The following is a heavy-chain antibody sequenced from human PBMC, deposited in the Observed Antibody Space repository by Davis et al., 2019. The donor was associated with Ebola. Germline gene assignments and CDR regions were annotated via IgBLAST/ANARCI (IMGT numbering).Heavy chain of an antibody. V-gene: IGHV3-30-3*01. J-gene: IGHJ4*02. CDR2: ISYDGSNK. D-gene: IGHD4-17*01. CDR3: AKDRLEYGDYGYYFDY. Sequence: PGGSLRLSCAASGFTFSSYAMHWVRQAPGRGLEWVAVISYDGSNKYYADSVKGRFTISRDNSKNTLYLQMNSLRAEDTAVYYCAKDRLEYGDYGYYFDYWGQGTLVTVSS. CDR1: GFTFSSYA.